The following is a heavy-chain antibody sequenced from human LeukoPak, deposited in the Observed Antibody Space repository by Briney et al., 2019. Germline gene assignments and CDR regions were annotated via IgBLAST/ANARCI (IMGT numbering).Heavy chain of an antibody. CDR3: AKDEFVASDFTGAFDI. D-gene: IGHD2-8*02. J-gene: IGHJ3*02. V-gene: IGHV3-9*03. CDR2: ISWDSGSI. Sequence: GGSLRLSCAASGFTFDDYAMHWVRQAPGKGLEWVSGISWDSGSIGYADSVKGRFTISRDNAKNSLFLQMNSLRAEDMALYYCAKDEFVASDFTGAFDIWGQGTMVTVSS. CDR1: GFTFDDYA.